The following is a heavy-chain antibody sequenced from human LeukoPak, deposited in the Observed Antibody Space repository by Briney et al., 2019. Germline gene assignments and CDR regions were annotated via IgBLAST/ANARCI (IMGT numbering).Heavy chain of an antibody. CDR3: AKGRHVEYSSGWYGDY. J-gene: IGHJ4*02. CDR1: GFTFSSYG. V-gene: IGHV3-30*18. Sequence: GRSLRLSCAASGFTFSSYGMHWVRQAPGKGLEWVAVISYDGSSKYYADSVKGRFTISRDNSKNTLYLQMNSLRAEDTAVYYCAKGRHVEYSSGWYGDYWGQGTLVTVSS. D-gene: IGHD6-19*01. CDR2: ISYDGSSK.